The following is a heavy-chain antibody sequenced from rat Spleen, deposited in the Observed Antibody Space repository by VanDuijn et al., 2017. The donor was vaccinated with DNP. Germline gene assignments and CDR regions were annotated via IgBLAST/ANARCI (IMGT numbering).Heavy chain of an antibody. CDR2: IIQDGSRS. Sequence: EVQLVESGGGLVQPGRSLKLSCAVSRITFIDYAMAWVRQSPKKGLEWVATIIQDGSRSYYRDSVKGRFTMSRDNAKSTLYLQMDSLRSEDTATYFCATLWEGFAYWGQGTLVTVSS. D-gene: IGHD5-1*01. V-gene: IGHV5S10*01. CDR1: RITFIDYA. CDR3: ATLWEGFAY. J-gene: IGHJ3*01.